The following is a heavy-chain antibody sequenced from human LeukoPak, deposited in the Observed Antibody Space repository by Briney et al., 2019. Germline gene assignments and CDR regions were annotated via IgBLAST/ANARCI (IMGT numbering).Heavy chain of an antibody. CDR3: ARHGGYDSSGYYQPYFDY. J-gene: IGHJ4*02. CDR1: GFTFSSYA. CDR2: IYYSGST. Sequence: PGGSLRLSCAASGFTFSSYAMSWVRQPPGKGLEWIGSIYYSGSTYYNPSLKSRVTISVDTSKNQFSLKLSSVTAADTAVYYCARHGGYDSSGYYQPYFDYWGQGTLVTVSS. D-gene: IGHD3-22*01. V-gene: IGHV4-39*01.